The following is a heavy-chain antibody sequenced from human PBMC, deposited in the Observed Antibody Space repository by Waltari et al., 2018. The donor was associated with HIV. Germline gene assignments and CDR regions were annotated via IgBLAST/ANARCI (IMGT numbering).Heavy chain of an antibody. V-gene: IGHV4-59*01. CDR3: ARAPYWNGYYYGFDD. J-gene: IGHJ3*01. CDR1: GGPIRIYY. D-gene: IGHD3-3*01. CDR2: FYNSGNTNENT. Sequence: QVQLQESGPGLVKPSETLSISCRVSGGPIRIYYWSWILLPPGKGLELIGYFYNSGNTNENTNYNPTLKSRVTISGDTSKNEFFLRLSSVTAADTAVYYCARAPYWNGYYYGFDDWGQGTKVTVSA.